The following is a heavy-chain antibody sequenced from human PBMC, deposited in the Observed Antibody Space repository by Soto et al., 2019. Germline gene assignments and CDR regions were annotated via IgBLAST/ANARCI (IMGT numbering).Heavy chain of an antibody. Sequence: GGSLRLSCAASGFTFSSYAMSWVRQAPGKGLEWVSAISGSGGSTYYADSVKGRFTISRDNSKNTLYLQMNSLRAEDTAVYYCAKDLDIVVVTAIPGYFDYWGQGTLVTVSS. CDR2: ISGSGGST. J-gene: IGHJ4*02. V-gene: IGHV3-23*01. CDR3: AKDLDIVVVTAIPGYFDY. D-gene: IGHD2-21*02. CDR1: GFTFSSYA.